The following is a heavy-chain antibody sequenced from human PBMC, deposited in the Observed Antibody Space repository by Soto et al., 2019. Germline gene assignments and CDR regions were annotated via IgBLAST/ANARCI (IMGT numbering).Heavy chain of an antibody. CDR2: INPSGGST. J-gene: IGHJ4*02. D-gene: IGHD4-17*01. V-gene: IGHV1-46*01. CDR1: GYTLTSYY. CDR3: ARDMSYGDYRYYFDS. Sequence: GSSVKVPCKAFGYTLTSYYNPWVGQAPVQGLVWMGIINPSGGSTSYAQKFQGRVTMTRDTSNSTVYMELISLRSEDTAVYYCARDMSYGDYRYYFDSWGQGALVTVSS.